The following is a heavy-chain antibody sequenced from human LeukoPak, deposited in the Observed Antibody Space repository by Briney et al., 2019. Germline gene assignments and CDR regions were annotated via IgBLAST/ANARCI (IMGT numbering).Heavy chain of an antibody. V-gene: IGHV3-11*06. Sequence: GGSLRLSCAASGFTFSDYYMSWIRQAPGKGLEWVSYISSSSSYTNYADSVKGRFTISRDNAKNSLYLQMNSLRAEDTAVYYCARAPIGYSGSPGWFDPWGQGTLVTVSS. J-gene: IGHJ5*02. CDR2: ISSSSSYT. CDR1: GFTFSDYY. D-gene: IGHD1-26*01. CDR3: ARAPIGYSGSPGWFDP.